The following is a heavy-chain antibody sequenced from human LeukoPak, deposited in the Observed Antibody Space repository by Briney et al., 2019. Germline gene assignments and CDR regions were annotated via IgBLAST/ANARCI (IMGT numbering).Heavy chain of an antibody. J-gene: IGHJ6*03. CDR1: GDSISSNY. D-gene: IGHD3-3*01. V-gene: IGHV4-59*01. CDR2: IYYSGST. CDR3: ARVSGPPGPYMDV. Sequence: SETLSLTCTVSGDSISSNYWGWIRQPPGKGLEWIGYIYYSGSTNYDPSLKSRVTTSVDTSKNQFSLKLSSVTAADTAVYYCARVSGPPGPYMDVWGKGTTVTVSS.